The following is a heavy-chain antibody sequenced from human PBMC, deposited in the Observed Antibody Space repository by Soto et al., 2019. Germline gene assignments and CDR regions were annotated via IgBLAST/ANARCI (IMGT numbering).Heavy chain of an antibody. V-gene: IGHV1-3*01. CDR1: GYTFSNYL. D-gene: IGHD3-10*01. J-gene: IGHJ4*02. Sequence: QVQLVQSGAEVKKPGASVKVSCKASGYTFSNYLLHWVRQAPGQRLEWMGWINAGNGNTKYSQKFLGRVTLTRDTSASTAYMELSGLRSEDTAVYYCASPSYGSGNFYWGQGTLVTVSS. CDR2: INAGNGNT. CDR3: ASPSYGSGNFY.